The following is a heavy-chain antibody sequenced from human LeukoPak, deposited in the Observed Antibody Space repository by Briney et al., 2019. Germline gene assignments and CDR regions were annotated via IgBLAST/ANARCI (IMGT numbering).Heavy chain of an antibody. Sequence: GGSLRLSCAASGFTFSDYYMTWIRQAPGKGLEWVSYISNTGNTIYYADSVKGRFTISRDNAKNLLYLQMNSLRAEDTAVYYCARDLNWGWGYWGQGSLVTVSS. V-gene: IGHV3-11*01. D-gene: IGHD7-27*01. CDR2: ISNTGNTI. CDR3: ARDLNWGWGY. CDR1: GFTFSDYY. J-gene: IGHJ4*02.